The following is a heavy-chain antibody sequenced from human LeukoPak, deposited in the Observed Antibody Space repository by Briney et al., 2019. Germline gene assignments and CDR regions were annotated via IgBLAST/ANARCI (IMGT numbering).Heavy chain of an antibody. Sequence: SETLSLTRTVSGASLSSGSYFCGWIRQPPGKGLEWIGSMYHSGTSYYNPSLRGRVTISKDTSKNQLSLKLTSVTAADTAVYYCARLGRAGYCSGARCYNWGQGTLVTVSS. V-gene: IGHV4-39*01. CDR1: GASLSSGSYF. CDR3: ARLGRAGYCSGARCYN. CDR2: MYHSGTS. J-gene: IGHJ4*02. D-gene: IGHD2-15*01.